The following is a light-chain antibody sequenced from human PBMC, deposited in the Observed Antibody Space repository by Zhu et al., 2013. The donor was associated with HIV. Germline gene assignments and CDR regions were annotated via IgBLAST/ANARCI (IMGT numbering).Light chain of an antibody. CDR3: QQYGDSPIT. CDR1: QFVGSSTF. Sequence: DIVLTQSPGTLSLSPGDTATLSCRASQFVGSSTFLAWYHQKPGQAPRLLIYGASNRATGIPDRFGGSGSRTDFTLTISRLQPDDFAVYYCQQYGDSPITFGQGTRLQIK. V-gene: IGKV3-20*01. J-gene: IGKJ5*01. CDR2: GAS.